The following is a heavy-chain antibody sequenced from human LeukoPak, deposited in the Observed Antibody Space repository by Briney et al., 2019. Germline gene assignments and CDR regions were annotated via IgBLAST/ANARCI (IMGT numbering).Heavy chain of an antibody. Sequence: PSVKVSCKASGYNFTSYYMHWVRQAPGQGLGWMGMINPSDGTTTYAQKVQGRVTMTTDTSTSTVYMELSSLRSEDTAVYYCARPYSSGWYVLDYWGQGTLVTDSS. J-gene: IGHJ4*02. CDR3: ARPYSSGWYVLDY. CDR2: INPSDGTT. V-gene: IGHV1-46*01. D-gene: IGHD6-19*01. CDR1: GYNFTSYY.